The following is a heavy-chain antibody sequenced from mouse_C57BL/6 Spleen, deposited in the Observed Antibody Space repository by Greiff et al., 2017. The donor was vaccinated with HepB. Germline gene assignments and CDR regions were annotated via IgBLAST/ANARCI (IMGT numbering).Heavy chain of an antibody. CDR2: ISDGGSYT. CDR1: GFTFSSYA. D-gene: IGHD4-1*01. Sequence: EVQRVESGGGLVKPGGSLKLSCAASGFTFSSYAMSWVRQTPEKRLEWVATISDGGSYTNYPDNVKGQFTISRDNAKNNLYLQMSHLKSEDTAMYYCARGLGRENYFDYWGQGTTLTVSS. J-gene: IGHJ2*01. CDR3: ARGLGRENYFDY. V-gene: IGHV5-4*01.